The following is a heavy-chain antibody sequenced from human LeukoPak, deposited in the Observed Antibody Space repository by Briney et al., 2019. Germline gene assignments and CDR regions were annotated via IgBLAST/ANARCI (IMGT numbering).Heavy chain of an antibody. CDR3: ARDRSGYSSSWYGLRKYYFDY. CDR1: GFTFSSYS. CDR2: ISSSSSYI. J-gene: IGHJ4*02. Sequence: GGSLRLSCAASGFTFSSYSMNWVRQAPGKGLEWVSSISSSSSYIYYADSVKGRFTISRDNAKNSLYLQMNSLRAEDTAVYYCARDRSGYSSSWYGLRKYYFDYWGQGTLVTVSS. D-gene: IGHD6-13*01. V-gene: IGHV3-21*01.